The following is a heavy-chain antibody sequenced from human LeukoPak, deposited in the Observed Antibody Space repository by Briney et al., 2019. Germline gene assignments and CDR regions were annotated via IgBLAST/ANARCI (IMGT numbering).Heavy chain of an antibody. CDR1: GFTFSSYA. Sequence: PGRSLRLSCAASGFTFSSYAMHWVRQAPGKGLEWVAVISYDGSNKYYADSVKGRFTISRDNSKNTLYLQMNSLRAEDTAVYYCARDVRLVDSNYGAYYFDYWGQGTLVTVSS. D-gene: IGHD4-11*01. CDR3: ARDVRLVDSNYGAYYFDY. CDR2: ISYDGSNK. J-gene: IGHJ4*02. V-gene: IGHV3-30*14.